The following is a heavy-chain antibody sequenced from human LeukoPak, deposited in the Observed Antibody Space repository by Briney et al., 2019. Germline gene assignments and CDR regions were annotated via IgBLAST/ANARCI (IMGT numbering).Heavy chain of an antibody. V-gene: IGHV3-7*02. D-gene: IGHD6-19*01. CDR1: GFTFSSYW. J-gene: IGHJ4*02. CDR3: ARRSRGIAVAGTGQIFDY. Sequence: QPGGSLRLSCAASGFTFSSYWMGWVRQAPGKGLEWVANIKQDGSEKYYVDSVKGRFTISRDNAKSSLYLQMNSLRAEDTAVYYCARRSRGIAVAGTGQIFDYWGQGTLVTVSS. CDR2: IKQDGSEK.